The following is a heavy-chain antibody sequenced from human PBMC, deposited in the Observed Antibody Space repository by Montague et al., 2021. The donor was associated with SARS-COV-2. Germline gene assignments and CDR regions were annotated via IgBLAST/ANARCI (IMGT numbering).Heavy chain of an antibody. CDR2: IYYDGSA. Sequence: SETLSLTCSFSTASISTYYWSWVRQPPGKGLEWLGYIYYDGSATXNPSLSSRVAMSVDTSKTRFSPKLTSVTAADTAVYYCASSRGAYNWTDAWGQGTLVTVSS. D-gene: IGHD3-16*01. CDR3: ASSRGAYNWTDA. J-gene: IGHJ5*02. CDR1: TASISTYY. V-gene: IGHV4-59*13.